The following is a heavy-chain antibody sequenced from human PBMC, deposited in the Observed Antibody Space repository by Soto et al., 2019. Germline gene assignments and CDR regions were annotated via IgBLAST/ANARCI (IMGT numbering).Heavy chain of an antibody. CDR1: GYTFTSYA. V-gene: IGHV1-3*01. CDR2: INAGNGNT. Sequence: ASVKVSCKASGYTFTSYAMHWVRQAPGQRLEWMGWINAGNGNTKYSQKFQGRVTITRDTSASTAYMELSSLRSEDTAVYYCARDFGIVGATYDAFDIWGQGTMVTVS. J-gene: IGHJ3*02. CDR3: ARDFGIVGATYDAFDI. D-gene: IGHD1-26*01.